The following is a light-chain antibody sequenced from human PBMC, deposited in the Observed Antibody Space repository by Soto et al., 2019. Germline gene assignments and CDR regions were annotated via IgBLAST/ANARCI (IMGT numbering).Light chain of an antibody. Sequence: QSALTQPASVSGSPGQSITISCTGTSSDVGGYNYVSWYQQHPGKAPKLMIYAVTDRPSGVSSRFSGSKSGNTASLTISGLHAEDEADYSCSSYASSSTLFGTGTKVTVL. CDR2: AVT. V-gene: IGLV2-14*01. J-gene: IGLJ1*01. CDR1: SSDVGGYNY. CDR3: SSYASSSTL.